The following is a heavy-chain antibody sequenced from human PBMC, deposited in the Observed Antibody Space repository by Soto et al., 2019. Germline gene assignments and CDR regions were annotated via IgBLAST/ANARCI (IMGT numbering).Heavy chain of an antibody. V-gene: IGHV1-46*01. J-gene: IGHJ4*02. CDR3: TRADYYDISGFFYDC. Sequence: QVQLVHSGAEVKPPGASVKLSCEASGYIFTNHYIHWVRQAPGQGLEWMGIINPNGGSTNYLQKFQGRVTMTRDTSTSTVYMELSSLRSEDTAVYFCTRADYYDISGFFYDCWGQGTLVTVSS. D-gene: IGHD3-22*01. CDR2: INPNGGST. CDR1: GYIFTNHY.